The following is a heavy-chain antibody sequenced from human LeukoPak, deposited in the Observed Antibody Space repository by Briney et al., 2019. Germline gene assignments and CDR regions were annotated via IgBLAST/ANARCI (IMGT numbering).Heavy chain of an antibody. J-gene: IGHJ4*02. D-gene: IGHD6-19*01. Sequence: PSETLSLTRTVSGYSISSGYYWGWIRQPPGKGLEWIGSIYHSGSTYYNPSLKSRVTISVDTSKNQSSLKLSSVTAADTAAYYCARAISTVAGGGTFDYWGQGTLVTVSS. CDR1: GYSISSGYY. CDR2: IYHSGST. CDR3: ARAISTVAGGGTFDY. V-gene: IGHV4-38-2*02.